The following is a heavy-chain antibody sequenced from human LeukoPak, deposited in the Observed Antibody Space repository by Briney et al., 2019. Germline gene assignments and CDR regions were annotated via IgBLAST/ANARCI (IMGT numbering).Heavy chain of an antibody. V-gene: IGHV5-51*01. CDR3: ARISYSSSWPRGLDY. D-gene: IGHD6-13*01. J-gene: IGHJ4*02. Sequence: GESLKISCKGSGYSFTSYWIGWVRQMPGKGLEWMGIIYPGDSDTRYSPSFQGQVTISVDKSISTAYLQWSSLKASDTAMYYCARISYSSSWPRGLDYWGQGTLVTVSS. CDR2: IYPGDSDT. CDR1: GYSFTSYW.